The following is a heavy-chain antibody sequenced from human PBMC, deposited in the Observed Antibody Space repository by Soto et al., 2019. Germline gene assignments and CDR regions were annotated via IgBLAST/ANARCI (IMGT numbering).Heavy chain of an antibody. J-gene: IGHJ4*02. CDR1: GGSISTGGDY. V-gene: IGHV4-31*02. D-gene: IGHD3-10*01. Sequence: SETLSLTCTASGGSISTGGDYWSWVRQHPGKGLEWIGYIYYSGNTYYNPSLKSRVSMSVDTSANQFSLKLNSVSAADTAVYYCARARQAGSHFDSWGPGTLVTVS. CDR2: IYYSGNT. CDR3: ARARQAGSHFDS.